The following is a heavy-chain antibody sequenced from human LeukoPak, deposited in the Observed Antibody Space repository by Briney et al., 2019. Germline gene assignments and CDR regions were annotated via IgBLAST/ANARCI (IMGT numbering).Heavy chain of an antibody. J-gene: IGHJ4*02. V-gene: IGHV4-39*02. D-gene: IGHD3-22*01. CDR2: IYYSGST. CDR1: GGSISSSSYY. Sequence: SETLSLTCTVSGGSISSSSYYWGWIRQPPGKGLEWIGSIYYSGSTYYNPSLKSRVTISVDTSKNQFSLKLSSVTAADTAVYYCARDSYYDSSGYYYWGQGTLVTVSS. CDR3: ARDSYYDSSGYYY.